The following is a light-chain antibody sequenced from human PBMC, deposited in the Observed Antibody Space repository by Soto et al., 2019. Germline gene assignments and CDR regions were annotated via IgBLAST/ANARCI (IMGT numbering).Light chain of an antibody. J-gene: IGKJ5*01. CDR2: DAS. CDR1: QSVSSH. CDR3: QQRSNWPT. V-gene: IGKV3-11*01. Sequence: EVVLTQSPATLSLSPGYRSTLSCRASQSVSSHFAWYQQKSGQAPRLLIYDASKRATGIPARFSGSGSGTDFTLTISSLEPEDFAVYYCQQRSNWPTFGQGTRLEIK.